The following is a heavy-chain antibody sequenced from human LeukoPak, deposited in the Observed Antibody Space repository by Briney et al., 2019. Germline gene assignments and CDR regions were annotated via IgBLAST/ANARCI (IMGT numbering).Heavy chain of an antibody. V-gene: IGHV4-34*01. J-gene: IGHJ4*02. D-gene: IGHD4-11*01. CDR2: INHSGST. Sequence: SETLSLTCAAYGVSFSGYYWSWIRQPPGKGLEWIGEINHSGSTNYNPSLKSRVTISVDTSKNQFSLKLSSVTAADTAVYYCARERGEVTTAVLDYWGQGTLVTVSS. CDR3: ARERGEVTTAVLDY. CDR1: GVSFSGYY.